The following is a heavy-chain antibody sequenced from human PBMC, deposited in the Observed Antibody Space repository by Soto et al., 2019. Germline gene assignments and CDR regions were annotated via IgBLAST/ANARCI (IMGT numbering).Heavy chain of an antibody. D-gene: IGHD1-1*01. CDR2: ISGGGSSA. CDR1: GFTFGINA. Sequence: GGPLRPSCAASGFTFGINALSWVRHAPGKGLEWVSSISGGGSSAYYADSVKGRCTISRDNSKNPLYLEMNSLRAEDTAVYYCAKPGITWTVPGWFDPWGQGTLVPVSS. J-gene: IGHJ5*02. CDR3: AKPGITWTVPGWFDP. V-gene: IGHV3-23*01.